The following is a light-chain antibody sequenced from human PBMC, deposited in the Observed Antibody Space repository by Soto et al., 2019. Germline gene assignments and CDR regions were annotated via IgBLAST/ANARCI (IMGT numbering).Light chain of an antibody. CDR3: QQYNSYSMYT. CDR1: QSISSW. J-gene: IGKJ2*01. V-gene: IGKV1-5*01. Sequence: DIKMTQSPSTLSASVGDRVTITCRASQSISSWLAWYQQKPGKAPKLLIYDASSLESGVPSRFSGSGSGTEFTLTISSLQPDYFATYYCQQYNSYSMYTFGQGTKLEIK. CDR2: DAS.